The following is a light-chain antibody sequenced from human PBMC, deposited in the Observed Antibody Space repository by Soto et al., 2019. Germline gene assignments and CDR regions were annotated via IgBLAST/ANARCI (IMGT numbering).Light chain of an antibody. V-gene: IGLV1-40*01. CDR2: GNS. Sequence: QSALTQPPSASGTPGQRVTISCSGSSSNIGRNAVNWYQQLPGTAPKLLIYGNSNRPSGVPDRFSGSKSGTSASLAITGLQAEDEADYYCQSYDSSLSGSDVFGTGTKVTV. CDR1: SSNIGRNA. J-gene: IGLJ1*01. CDR3: QSYDSSLSGSDV.